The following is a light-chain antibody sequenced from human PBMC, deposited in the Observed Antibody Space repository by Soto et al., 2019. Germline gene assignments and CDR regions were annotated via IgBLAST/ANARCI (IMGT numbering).Light chain of an antibody. CDR2: ENN. CDR3: ETWDSSLRAGV. CDR1: SSNIGNNY. J-gene: IGLJ2*01. V-gene: IGLV1-51*02. Sequence: QSVLTQPPSVSAAPGQKVTISCSGSSSNIGNNYVSWYQQLPGTAPKLLIYENNKRPSGIPDRFSGSKSGTSATLGITGLQTGDEADYYCETWDSSLRAGVFGGGTKLTVL.